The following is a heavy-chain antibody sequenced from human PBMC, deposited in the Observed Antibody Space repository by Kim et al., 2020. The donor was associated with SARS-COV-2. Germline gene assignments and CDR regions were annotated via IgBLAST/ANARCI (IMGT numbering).Heavy chain of an antibody. D-gene: IGHD3-22*01. CDR2: IIPIFGTA. CDR1: GGTFSSYA. V-gene: IGHV1-69*13. CDR3: ARGPNYYYDSSGYGADY. J-gene: IGHJ4*02. Sequence: SVKVSCKASGGTFSSYAISWVRQAPGQGLEWMGGIIPIFGTANYAQKFQGRVTITADESTSTAYMELSSLRSEDTAVYYCARGPNYYYDSSGYGADYWGQGTLVTVSS.